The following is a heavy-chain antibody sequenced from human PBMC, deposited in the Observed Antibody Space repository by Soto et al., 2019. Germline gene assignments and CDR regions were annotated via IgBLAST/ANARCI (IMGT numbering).Heavy chain of an antibody. J-gene: IGHJ6*02. CDR2: IWYDGSNK. CDR3: ARDTWIFGVVISRYYYGMDV. D-gene: IGHD3-3*01. V-gene: IGHV3-33*01. CDR1: GFTSSSYG. Sequence: PGGSLRLSCAASGFTSSSYGMHWVRQAPGKGLEWVAVIWYDGSNKYYADSVKGRFTISRDNSKNTLYLQMNSLRAEDTAVYYCARDTWIFGVVISRYYYGMDVWGQGTTVTVSS.